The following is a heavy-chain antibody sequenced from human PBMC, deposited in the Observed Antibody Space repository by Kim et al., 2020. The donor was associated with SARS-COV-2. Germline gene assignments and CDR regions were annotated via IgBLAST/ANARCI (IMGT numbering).Heavy chain of an antibody. Sequence: SETLSLTCTVSGGSISSGGYYWSWIRQHPGKGLEWIGYIYYSGSTYYNPSLKSRVTISVDTSKNQFSLKLSSVTAADTAVYYCARVAYYYGSGSYWPGGGRDSIDYWGQGTLVTVSS. J-gene: IGHJ4*02. CDR1: GGSISSGGYY. D-gene: IGHD3-10*01. CDR3: ARVAYYYGSGSYWPGGGRDSIDY. V-gene: IGHV4-31*03. CDR2: IYYSGST.